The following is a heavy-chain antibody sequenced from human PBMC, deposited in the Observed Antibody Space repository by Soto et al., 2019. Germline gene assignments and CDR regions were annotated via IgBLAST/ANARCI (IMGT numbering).Heavy chain of an antibody. V-gene: IGHV3-53*01. Sequence: EVHLVESGEGLVQPGGSLRLSCAASGFTVSSNFMTWVRQAPGKGLEWVSVIYDGGSTYYADSVKGRFTISRDNSKNTLYLQLNSLRAEDTAVYFCARAYSGSQFPWYFDLCGRGTLVTVSS. CDR1: GFTVSSNF. J-gene: IGHJ2*01. CDR3: ARAYSGSQFPWYFDL. CDR2: IYDGGST. D-gene: IGHD1-26*01.